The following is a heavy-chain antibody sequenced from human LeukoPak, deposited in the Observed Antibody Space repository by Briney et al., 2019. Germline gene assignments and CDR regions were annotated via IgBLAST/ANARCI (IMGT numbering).Heavy chain of an antibody. CDR1: GFTSSSIA. CDR3: AKGQELDDGVFDS. V-gene: IGHV3-23*01. Sequence: GGSLRLSCAASGFTSSSIAMTWVRQAPGKGLEWVSTIRSNGETTYNADSVKGRFTISRDNSKKTLYLQLNSLRVEDTAIYYCAKGQELDDGVFDSWGQGTLVTVSS. J-gene: IGHJ4*02. D-gene: IGHD1-1*01. CDR2: IRSNGETT.